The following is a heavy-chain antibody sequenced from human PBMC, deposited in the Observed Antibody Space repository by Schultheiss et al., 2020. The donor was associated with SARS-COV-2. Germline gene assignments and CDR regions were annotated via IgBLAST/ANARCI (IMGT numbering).Heavy chain of an antibody. D-gene: IGHD2-15*01. CDR1: GFTFSSYW. CDR3: VRVLLTPGGRYFDY. CDR2: INSDGSST. Sequence: GGSLRLSCAASGFTFSSYWMHWVRQAPGKGLVWVSRINSDGSSTSYADSVKGRFTISRDNAKNTLYLQMNSLRAEDTAVYYCVRVLLTPGGRYFDYWGQGTLVTVSS. J-gene: IGHJ4*02. V-gene: IGHV3-74*01.